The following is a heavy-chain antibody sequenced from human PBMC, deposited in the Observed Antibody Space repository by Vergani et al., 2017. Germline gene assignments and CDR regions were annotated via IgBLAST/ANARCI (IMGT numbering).Heavy chain of an antibody. CDR1: GFTFSSYW. CDR3: ARGSAYGSGSYRAFDI. CDR2: INSDGSST. D-gene: IGHD3-10*01. J-gene: IGHJ3*02. V-gene: IGHV3-74*01. Sequence: EVQLVESGGGLVQPGGSLRLSCAASGFTFSSYWMHWVRQAPGKGLVWVSRINSDGSSTSYADSVKGRFTISRDKATNTLYLQMNSLRAEDTAVYYCARGSAYGSGSYRAFDIWGQGTMVTVSS.